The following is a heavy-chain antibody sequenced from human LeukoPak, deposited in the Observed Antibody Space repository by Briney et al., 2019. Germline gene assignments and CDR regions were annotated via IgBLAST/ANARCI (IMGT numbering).Heavy chain of an antibody. CDR3: ARESRRLVRGAFDI. CDR1: GGSISSYY. D-gene: IGHD3-10*01. J-gene: IGHJ3*02. Sequence: SETLSLTCTVSGGSISSYYWSWIRQPPGKGLEWIGYIYYSGSTNYNPSLKSRVTISVDTSKNQFSLKLSSVTAADTVVYYCARESRRLVRGAFDIWGQGTMVTVSS. V-gene: IGHV4-59*01. CDR2: IYYSGST.